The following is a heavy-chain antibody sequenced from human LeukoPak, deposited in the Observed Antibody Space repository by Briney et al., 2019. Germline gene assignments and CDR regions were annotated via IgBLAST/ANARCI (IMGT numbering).Heavy chain of an antibody. CDR2: ITSGSTVI. CDR1: GFTFSHFS. J-gene: IGHJ4*02. CDR3: ATPGVRHLRQFDWILDC. D-gene: IGHD3-9*01. V-gene: IGHV3-48*04. Sequence: GGSLRLSCAASGFTFSHFSMNWVRQAPGKGPEWISYITSGSTVIHYADSVNGRFTVSRDNAKNILFLQMNNLRPDDPAVYYCATPGVRHLRQFDWILDCWGQGTLVSVSS.